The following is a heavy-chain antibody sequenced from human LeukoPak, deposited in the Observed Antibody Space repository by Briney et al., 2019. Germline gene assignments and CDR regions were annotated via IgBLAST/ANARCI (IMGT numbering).Heavy chain of an antibody. D-gene: IGHD4-17*01. Sequence: SETLSLTCAVSSGSISSGGYSWSWIRQPPGKGLEWIGYIYHSGSTYYNPSLKSRVTISVDRSKNQFSLKLSSVTAADTAVYYCARVNDYGVYFDYWGQGTLVTVSS. V-gene: IGHV4-30-2*01. J-gene: IGHJ4*02. CDR3: ARVNDYGVYFDY. CDR2: IYHSGST. CDR1: SGSISSGGYS.